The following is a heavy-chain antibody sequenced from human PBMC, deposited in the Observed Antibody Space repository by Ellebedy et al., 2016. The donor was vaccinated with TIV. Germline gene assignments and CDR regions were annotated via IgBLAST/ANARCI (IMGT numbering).Heavy chain of an antibody. CDR1: GFTFSSYG. V-gene: IGHV3-30*18. J-gene: IGHJ4*02. Sequence: GESLKISCAASGFTFSSYGLHWVRQAPGKGLEWVAGIYYDGSNKYYADSVKGRFTISRDNSKNTLYLQMNSLRAEDTAVYYCAKGRGGSYYSSIDYWGQGTLVTVSS. D-gene: IGHD1-26*01. CDR2: IYYDGSNK. CDR3: AKGRGGSYYSSIDY.